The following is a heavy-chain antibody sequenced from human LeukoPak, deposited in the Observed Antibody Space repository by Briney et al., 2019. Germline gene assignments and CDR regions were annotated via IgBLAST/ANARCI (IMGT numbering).Heavy chain of an antibody. D-gene: IGHD2-15*01. V-gene: IGHV3-7*01. J-gene: IGHJ4*02. CDR2: INQDSSEK. CDR3: VQGWRDN. CDR1: GITFRNYW. Sequence: QPGGSLRLSCVASGITFRNYWMSWVRQAPGKGLEWVANINQDSSEKYYVDSVKGRFTISRDNAKNSLYLQLNTLRPEDTAVYYCVQGWRDNWGQGTLVTVSS.